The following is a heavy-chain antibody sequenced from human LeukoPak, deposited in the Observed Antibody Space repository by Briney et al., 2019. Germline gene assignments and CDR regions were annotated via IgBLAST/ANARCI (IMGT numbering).Heavy chain of an antibody. V-gene: IGHV1-69*04. D-gene: IGHD4-23*01. J-gene: IGHJ4*02. Sequence: SVKVSCKACGGTFSSYAIIWVRQPPGQGLEWMGRIIPILGIANYAQKFQGRVTITADKSTSTAYMELSSLRSGDTAVYSCARDRAGGNAGGGVDYWGQGNLVTVSS. CDR2: IIPILGIA. CDR1: GGTFSSYA. CDR3: ARDRAGGNAGGGVDY.